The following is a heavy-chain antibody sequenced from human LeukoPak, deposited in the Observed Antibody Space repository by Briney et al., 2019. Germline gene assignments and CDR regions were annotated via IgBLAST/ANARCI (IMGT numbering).Heavy chain of an antibody. CDR2: INPNSGGT. CDR3: ARETPAWNNYYYYYYMDV. Sequence: ASVKVSCKTSGYTFSDYYIQWVRQAPGQGLEWMGWINPNSGGTNYAQKFQGRVTITADESTSTAYMELSSLRSEDTAVYYCARETPAWNNYYYYYYMDVWGKGTTVTVSS. D-gene: IGHD1/OR15-1a*01. V-gene: IGHV1-2*02. CDR1: GYTFSDYY. J-gene: IGHJ6*03.